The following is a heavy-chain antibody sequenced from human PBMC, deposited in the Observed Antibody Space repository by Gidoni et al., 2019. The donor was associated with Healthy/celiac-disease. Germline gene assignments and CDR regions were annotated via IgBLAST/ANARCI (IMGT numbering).Heavy chain of an antibody. CDR2: ISGSGGRT. J-gene: IGHJ4*02. CDR1: GVTFSSYA. Sequence: EVQLLESGGGLVQPGGSLRLSCAASGVTFSSYAMSWVRQAPGKGLEWVSAISGSGGRTYYADSVKGRFTISRDNSKNTLYLQMNSLRAEDTAVYYCAKERNSGSYCDYWGQGTLVTVSS. V-gene: IGHV3-23*01. CDR3: AKERNSGSYCDY. D-gene: IGHD1-26*01.